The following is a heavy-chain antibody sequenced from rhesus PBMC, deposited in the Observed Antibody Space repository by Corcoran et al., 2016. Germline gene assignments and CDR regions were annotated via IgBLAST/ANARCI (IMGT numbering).Heavy chain of an antibody. CDR2: IRKKANGGKA. CDR3: ARFYSGRKGFDV. Sequence: EVRLVESGGGLVQPGGSLRLSCAASGFTFSDYYMSWVRQAQGKWPDRVVFIRKKANGGKADYAASVKGRFTFSRDDSKSIASLQMNSLKTEDTAVYYCARFYSGRKGFDVWGPGVLVTVSS. CDR1: GFTFSDYY. J-gene: IGHJ5-1*01. V-gene: IGHV3-116*02. D-gene: IGHD3-16*01.